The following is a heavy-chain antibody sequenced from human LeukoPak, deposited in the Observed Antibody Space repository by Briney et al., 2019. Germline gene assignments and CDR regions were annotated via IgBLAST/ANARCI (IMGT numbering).Heavy chain of an antibody. Sequence: SETLSLTCTVSGGSISSYYWGWIRQPPGKGLEWIGYIYYSGSTNYNPSLKSRVTISVDTSKNQFSLKLSSVTAADTAVYYCARVLDYDFSSFDPWGQGTLVTVSS. D-gene: IGHD3-3*01. CDR3: ARVLDYDFSSFDP. CDR1: GGSISSYY. J-gene: IGHJ5*02. CDR2: IYYSGST. V-gene: IGHV4-59*01.